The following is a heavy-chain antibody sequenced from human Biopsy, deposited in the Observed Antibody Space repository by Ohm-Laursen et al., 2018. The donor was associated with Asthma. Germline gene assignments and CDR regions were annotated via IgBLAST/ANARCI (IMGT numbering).Heavy chain of an antibody. CDR1: GYTFINYA. D-gene: IGHD3-9*01. J-gene: IGHJ3*02. V-gene: IGHV1-3*01. CDR3: ARTYYDFLTGQVNDAFDI. Sequence: ASSVKVSCKASGYTFINYAIHWVRQAPGQRLEWMGRINAGNGNTKYSQKVQGRVTITRDTSASTAYMDLSSLRSEDTAVYYCARTYYDFLTGQVNDAFDIWGQGTMVTVSS. CDR2: INAGNGNT.